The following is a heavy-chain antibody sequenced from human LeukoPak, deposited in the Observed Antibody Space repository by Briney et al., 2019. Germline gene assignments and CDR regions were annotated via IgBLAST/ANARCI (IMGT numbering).Heavy chain of an antibody. CDR1: GFTFSTYA. D-gene: IGHD6-25*01. J-gene: IGHJ4*02. V-gene: IGHV3-23*01. CDR2: ISGSGGNT. CDR3: AKDSLPTSGCRGYFDY. Sequence: GGSLRLSCAASGFTFSTYAMTWVRQAPGKGLEWVSAISGSGGNTYYANSVKGRLTISRDNSMNTLYLQMNSLRAEDTAIYYCAKDSLPTSGCRGYFDYWGQGTLVTVSS.